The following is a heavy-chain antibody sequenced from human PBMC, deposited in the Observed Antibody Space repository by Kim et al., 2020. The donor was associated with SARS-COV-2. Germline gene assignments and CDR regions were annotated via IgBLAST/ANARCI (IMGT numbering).Heavy chain of an antibody. CDR2: IHYSGNT. V-gene: IGHV4-59*01. CDR1: GGSTSSYH. D-gene: IGHD3-3*01. J-gene: IGHJ4*02. Sequence: SETLSLTCTVSGGSTSSYHWSWIRQPPGKGLEWIGYIHYSGNTNYNPSLKSRVTMSVDTSKNQFSLKLNSVTAADTAVYFCARGSGYYIFWGQGTLVTVS. CDR3: ARGSGYYIF.